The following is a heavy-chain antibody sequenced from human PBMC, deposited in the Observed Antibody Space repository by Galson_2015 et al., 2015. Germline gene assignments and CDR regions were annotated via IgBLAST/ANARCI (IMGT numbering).Heavy chain of an antibody. V-gene: IGHV3-23*01. J-gene: IGHJ4*02. Sequence: SLRLSCAASGFTFSSYGLSWVRQAPGKGLEWVSAISGSGVSTYYADSVKGRFTISRDNSRNTLYLQMNSLRAEDTALYYCAKGEWGRTLFWGQGTLVTVSS. CDR3: AKGEWGRTLF. CDR2: ISGSGVST. D-gene: IGHD2-8*01. CDR1: GFTFSSYG.